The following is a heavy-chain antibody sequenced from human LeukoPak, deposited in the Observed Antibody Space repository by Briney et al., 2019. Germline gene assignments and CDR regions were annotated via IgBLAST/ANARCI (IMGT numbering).Heavy chain of an antibody. J-gene: IGHJ4*02. D-gene: IGHD2-15*01. CDR1: GGSISSGGYS. CDR2: IYYSGST. CDR3: ARAPATGYCSGGSCYSDY. V-gene: IGHV4-31*03. Sequence: SETLSLTCTVSGGSISSGGYSWSWIRQHPGKGLEWIGYIYYSGSTYYNPSLKSRVTISVDTSKNQFSLKLSSVTAADTAVYYCARAPATGYCSGGSCYSDYWGQGTLVTVSS.